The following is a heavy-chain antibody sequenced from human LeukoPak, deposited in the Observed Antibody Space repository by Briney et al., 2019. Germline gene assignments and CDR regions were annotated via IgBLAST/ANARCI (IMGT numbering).Heavy chain of an antibody. CDR2: FYCIART. J-gene: IGHJ3*02. CDR1: GGSISSSNYY. D-gene: IGHD3-22*01. V-gene: IGHV4-39*02. CDR3: ARGRLGGYYYDRVNAFDI. Sequence: PSETLSLTCTVSGGSISSSNYYWGWIRQPPGNGLEWIGTFYCIARTYYNPSLKTLLTISADPPNNHFSLQLSSVTAADTALYYCARGRLGGYYYDRVNAFDIWGQGTMVTVSS.